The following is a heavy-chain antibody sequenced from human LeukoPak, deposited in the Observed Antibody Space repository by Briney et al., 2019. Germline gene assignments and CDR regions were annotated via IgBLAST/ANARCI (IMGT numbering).Heavy chain of an antibody. V-gene: IGHV4-39*07. D-gene: IGHD3-22*01. J-gene: IGHJ4*02. CDR2: INHSGST. CDR3: ARGRYYYDSSGYYY. CDR1: GGSVSSGSYY. Sequence: PSETLSLTCTVPGGSVSSGSYYWSWIRQPPGKGLEWIGEINHSGSTNYNPSLKSRVTISVDTSKNQFSLKLSSVTAADTAVYYCARGRYYYDSSGYYYWGQGTLVTVSS.